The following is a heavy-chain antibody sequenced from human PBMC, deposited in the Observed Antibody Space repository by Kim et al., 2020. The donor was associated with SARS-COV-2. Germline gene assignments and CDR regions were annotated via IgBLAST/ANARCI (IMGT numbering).Heavy chain of an antibody. V-gene: IGHV4-34*01. CDR2: INHSGST. CDR3: ARGIQSITIFGVVTTGHYYYYGMDV. J-gene: IGHJ6*02. Sequence: SEILSLTCAVYGGSFSGYYWSWIRQPPGKGLEWIGEINHSGSTNYNPSLKSRVTISVDTSKNQFSLKLSSVTAADTAVYYCARGIQSITIFGVVTTGHYYYYGMDVWGQGTTVTVSS. CDR1: GGSFSGYY. D-gene: IGHD3-3*01.